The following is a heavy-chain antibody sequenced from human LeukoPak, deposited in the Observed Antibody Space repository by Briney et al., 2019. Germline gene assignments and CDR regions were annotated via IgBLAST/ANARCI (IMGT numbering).Heavy chain of an antibody. CDR2: ISSSSSTI. V-gene: IGHV3-48*01. D-gene: IGHD6-13*01. J-gene: IGHJ1*01. CDR3: ARAKSSSWYDEGYFQH. Sequence: GGSLRLSCAASGFTFSSYSMNWVRQAPGKGLEWVSYISSSSSTIYYADSVKGRFTISRDNAKNSLYLQMNSLRAEDTAVYYCARAKSSSWYDEGYFQHWGQGTLVTVSS. CDR1: GFTFSSYS.